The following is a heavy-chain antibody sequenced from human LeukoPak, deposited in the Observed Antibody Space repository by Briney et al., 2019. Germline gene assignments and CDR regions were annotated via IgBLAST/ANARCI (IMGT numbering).Heavy chain of an antibody. J-gene: IGHJ5*02. Sequence: GSSVKVSCKTSGCSFTDYMHWVRQAPGQGLERMGWINPNSGGTSSAQTFQRKVTMTRDTSITTVYIEVSWLTSDDTAIYYCAKADRLHGGPYLIGPWGQGTLVTVSS. D-gene: IGHD2-21*01. CDR2: INPNSGGT. CDR3: AKADRLHGGPYLIGP. V-gene: IGHV1-2*02. CDR1: GCSFTDY.